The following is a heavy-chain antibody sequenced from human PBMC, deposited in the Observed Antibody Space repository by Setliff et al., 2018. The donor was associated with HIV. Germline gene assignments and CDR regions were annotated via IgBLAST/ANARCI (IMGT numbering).Heavy chain of an antibody. CDR3: ALTAHNLLRGYMDV. V-gene: IGHV4-4*07. CDR1: GGPVSTYY. D-gene: IGHD7-27*01. Sequence: PSETLSLTCTVSGGPVSTYYWSWIRQPAGKGLEWIGRFYVGGDTNYNPSLKSRVTMSVDTSKKQFSLKLKSVTAADTAVYYCALTAHNLLRGYMDVWGKGTKVTV. J-gene: IGHJ6*03. CDR2: FYVGGDT.